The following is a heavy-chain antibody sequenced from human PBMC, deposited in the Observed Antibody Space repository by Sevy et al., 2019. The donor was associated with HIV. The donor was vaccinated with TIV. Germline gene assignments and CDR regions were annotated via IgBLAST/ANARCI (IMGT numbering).Heavy chain of an antibody. CDR1: GGTFSGYA. Sequence: ASVKVSCKASGGTFSGYAISWVRQAPGQGLEWMGGIIPSFGTANYAQKFQGRVTITADESTSTAYMELSSLRSEDTAVYYCARSRRDTAMVMDYWGQGTLVTVSS. CDR3: ARSRRDTAMVMDY. CDR2: IIPSFGTA. J-gene: IGHJ4*02. D-gene: IGHD5-18*01. V-gene: IGHV1-69*13.